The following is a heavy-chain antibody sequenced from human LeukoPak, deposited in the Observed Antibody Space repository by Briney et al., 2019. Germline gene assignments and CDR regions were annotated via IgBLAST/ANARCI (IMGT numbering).Heavy chain of an antibody. CDR1: GVSISSYY. Sequence: PSETLSLTCTVSGVSISSYYWSWIRQPPGKGLEWIGYIYYSGSTNYSPSLKSRVTISVDTSKNQFSLKLSSVTAADTAVYYCARGLRRYYDFRNGMDVWGQGTTVTVSS. V-gene: IGHV4-59*12. D-gene: IGHD3-3*01. CDR3: ARGLRRYYDFRNGMDV. CDR2: IYYSGST. J-gene: IGHJ6*02.